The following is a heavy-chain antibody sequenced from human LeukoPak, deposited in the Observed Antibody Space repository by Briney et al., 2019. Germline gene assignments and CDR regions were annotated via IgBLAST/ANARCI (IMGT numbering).Heavy chain of an antibody. V-gene: IGHV3-7*01. CDR2: IKQDGSEK. Sequence: GGSLGLSCAASGFTFNSYWMSWVRRAPGKGLEWVANIKQDGSEKYYVDSVKGRFTISRDNAENSLYLQMNSLRAEDTAVYYCARGRRQWLAGTGYYGLDVWGQGTTVTVSS. D-gene: IGHD6-19*01. CDR1: GFTFNSYW. J-gene: IGHJ6*02. CDR3: ARGRRQWLAGTGYYGLDV.